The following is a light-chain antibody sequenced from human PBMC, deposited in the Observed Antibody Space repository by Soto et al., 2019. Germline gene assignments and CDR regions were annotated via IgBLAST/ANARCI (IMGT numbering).Light chain of an antibody. J-gene: IGLJ1*01. Sequence: QSALTQPASVSGSPGQSITISCTGTSSDVGGYNYVSWYQQHPGKAPKLMIYDVSNRPSGVSNRFSGSKSGNTASLTISGLQPEDEADYYCSSYTSSSIPYVFGTGTKLTVL. CDR3: SSYTSSSIPYV. CDR2: DVS. CDR1: SSDVGGYNY. V-gene: IGLV2-14*01.